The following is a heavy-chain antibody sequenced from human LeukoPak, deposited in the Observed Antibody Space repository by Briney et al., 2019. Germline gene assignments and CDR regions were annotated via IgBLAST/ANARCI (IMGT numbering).Heavy chain of an antibody. CDR1: GGSLSNYY. CDR2: INHSGST. CDR3: ARGPASGSTFAWFDP. V-gene: IGHV4-34*01. Sequence: NPSETPSLTCAVYGGSLSNYYWSWIPQPPGKGLEWIGEINHSGSTKYNPSLKSRVTISVDMSKNQFSLELSSVTAADMAVYYCARGPASGSTFAWFDPWGQGTLVTVSS. J-gene: IGHJ5*02. D-gene: IGHD3-10*01.